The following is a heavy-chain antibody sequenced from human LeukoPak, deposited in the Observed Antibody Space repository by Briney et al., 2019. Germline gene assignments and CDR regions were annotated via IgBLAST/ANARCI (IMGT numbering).Heavy chain of an antibody. CDR2: INHSGST. J-gene: IGHJ6*04. CDR1: GGSFSGCY. V-gene: IGHV4-34*01. D-gene: IGHD2-2*01. CDR3: ARGSDIVVVPVYGMDV. Sequence: SETLSLTCAVYGGSFSGCYWSWIRQPPGKGLEWIGEINHSGSTNYNPSLKSRVTISVDTSKNQFSLKLSSVTAADTAVYYCARGSDIVVVPVYGMDVWGKGTTVTVSS.